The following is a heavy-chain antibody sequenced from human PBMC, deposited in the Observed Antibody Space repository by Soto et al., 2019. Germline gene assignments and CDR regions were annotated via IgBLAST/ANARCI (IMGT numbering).Heavy chain of an antibody. CDR1: GFTFSSYS. D-gene: IGHD3-10*01. V-gene: IGHV3-21*06. CDR2: ISSGSNYT. CDR3: ARDFKESQYYYYCMDV. Sequence: EVQLVESGGGLVKPGGSLRLSCVVSGFTFSSYSMNWVRQAPGKGLEWVSSISSGSNYTYYADSVKGRFNIARDNAKNSVYLPMNSLRAEDTALYYCARDFKESQYYYYCMDVWGKGTTVTVSS. J-gene: IGHJ6*03.